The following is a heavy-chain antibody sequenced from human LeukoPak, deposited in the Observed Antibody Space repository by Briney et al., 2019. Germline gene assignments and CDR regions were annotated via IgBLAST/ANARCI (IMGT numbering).Heavy chain of an antibody. CDR3: ARLGYCSSTSCPGAFDI. J-gene: IGHJ3*02. CDR1: GYSFTSYW. Sequence: GECLKISCKGSGYSFTSYWIGWVRQMPGKGLEWMGIIYPGDSDTRYSPSFQGQVTISADKSISTAYLQWSSLKASDTVMYYCARLGYCSSTSCPGAFDIWGQGTMVTVSS. V-gene: IGHV5-51*01. D-gene: IGHD2-2*01. CDR2: IYPGDSDT.